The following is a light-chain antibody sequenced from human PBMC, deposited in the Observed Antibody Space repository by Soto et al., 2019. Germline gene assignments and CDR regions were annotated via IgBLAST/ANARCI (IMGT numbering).Light chain of an antibody. CDR2: EVR. CDR3: SSYTSSSTPIYV. V-gene: IGLV2-14*01. Sequence: QSVLTQPASVSGSPGQSITISCTRTSSDVGGYNYVSWHQQHPGNAPKLIISEVRNRPSGVSNRFSGSKSGNSASLTISGLQAEDEADYYCSSYTSSSTPIYVFGTGTTLTVL. CDR1: SSDVGGYNY. J-gene: IGLJ1*01.